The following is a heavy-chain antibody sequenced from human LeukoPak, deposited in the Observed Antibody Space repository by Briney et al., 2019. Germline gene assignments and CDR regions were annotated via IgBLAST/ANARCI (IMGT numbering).Heavy chain of an antibody. CDR3: AKDTYDSGVYFPWDY. CDR2: SNHTGST. D-gene: IGHD3-22*01. V-gene: IGHV4-38-2*02. CDR1: GYSISSGYY. Sequence: SETLSLTCSVSGYSISSGYYWGWIRQPPGKGLEWIGSSNHTGSTYYNPSLKSRATISVDTSKNQFSLKLSSVTAADAAVYYCAKDTYDSGVYFPWDYWGQGTLVPVSS. J-gene: IGHJ4*02.